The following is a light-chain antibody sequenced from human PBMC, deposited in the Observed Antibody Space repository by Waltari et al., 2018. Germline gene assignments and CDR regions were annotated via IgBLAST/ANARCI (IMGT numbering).Light chain of an antibody. CDR2: AAS. CDR3: QQSYSTPPYT. J-gene: IGKJ2*01. V-gene: IGKV1-39*01. CDR1: QSISSY. Sequence: DIPMTQSPSSLSASVGDRVTITCRASQSISSYLNWYQQKPGKAPNLLIYAASSLQSGVPSRFSGSGSGTDFTLTINSLQPEDFATYYCQQSYSTPPYTFGQGTKLEMK.